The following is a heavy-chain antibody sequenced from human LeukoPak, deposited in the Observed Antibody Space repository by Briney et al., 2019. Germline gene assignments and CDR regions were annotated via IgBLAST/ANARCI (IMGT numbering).Heavy chain of an antibody. CDR3: ARGYSSGYRIDY. Sequence: GGSLRLSCAASGFTFSSYWMHWVRQAQGKGLVWVSRINSDGSTTSYADSVKGRFTISRDNAKKTLYLQMNSLRAEDTAIYYCARGYSSGYRIDYWGQGTLVTVSS. D-gene: IGHD5-18*01. V-gene: IGHV3-74*01. CDR1: GFTFSSYW. J-gene: IGHJ4*02. CDR2: INSDGSTT.